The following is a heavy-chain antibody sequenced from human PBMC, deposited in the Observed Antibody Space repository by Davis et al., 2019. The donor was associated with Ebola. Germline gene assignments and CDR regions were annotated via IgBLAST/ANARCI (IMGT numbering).Heavy chain of an antibody. CDR3: AKDPKRIVGATTSGSYFDY. CDR1: GFTFSDYY. Sequence: GESLKISCAASGFTFSDYYMSWIRQAPGKGLEWVSYISSSGSTIYYADSVKGRFTISRDNAKNSLYLQMNSLRAEDTAVYYCAKDPKRIVGATTSGSYFDYWGQGTLVTVSS. V-gene: IGHV3-11*01. CDR2: ISSSGSTI. D-gene: IGHD1-26*01. J-gene: IGHJ4*02.